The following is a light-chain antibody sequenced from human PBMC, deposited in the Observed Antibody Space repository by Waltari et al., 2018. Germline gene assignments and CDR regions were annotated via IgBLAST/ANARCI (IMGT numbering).Light chain of an antibody. J-gene: IGKJ1*01. CDR3: QQRSNWPS. CDR1: QSVSSH. V-gene: IGKV3-11*01. CDR2: EAS. Sequence: IVLTQSQATLSLSPGDTATLSCRASQSVSSHLAWYQQKPGQAPRLLNYEASKRATGIPARFSGSGSGTDFTLTITSLEPEDFAVFFCQQRSNWPSFGPGTKVEIK.